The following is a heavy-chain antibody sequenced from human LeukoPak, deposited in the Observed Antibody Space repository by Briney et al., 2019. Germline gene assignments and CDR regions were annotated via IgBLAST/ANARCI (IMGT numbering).Heavy chain of an antibody. J-gene: IGHJ4*02. V-gene: IGHV3-30*02. CDR1: GFTFSSYG. CDR2: IRYDGSNK. D-gene: IGHD1-26*01. CDR3: AKVGGYSGSYYNSYFDY. Sequence: GGSLRLSCAASGFTFSSYGMPWVRQAPGKGLEWVAFIRYDGSNKYYADSVKGRFTISRDNSKNTLYLQMNSLRAEDTAVYYCAKVGGYSGSYYNSYFDYWGQGTLVTVSS.